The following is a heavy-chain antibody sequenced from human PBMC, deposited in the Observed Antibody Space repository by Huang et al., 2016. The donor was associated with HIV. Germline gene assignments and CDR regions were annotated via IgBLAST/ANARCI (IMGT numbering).Heavy chain of an antibody. CDR2: IIPIFGTA. Sequence: QVQLVQSGAEVKKPGSSVRVSCKASGGTFSTYAISWVRQAPGQGLEWRGVIIPIFGTANYAQKFQGTVTITADEFTSTAYMELSSLRSEDTALYYCARGRTRSSLYDSYYGLDVWGQGTTVTVSS. D-gene: IGHD6-6*01. V-gene: IGHV1-69*01. CDR1: GGTFSTYA. J-gene: IGHJ6*02. CDR3: ARGRTRSSLYDSYYGLDV.